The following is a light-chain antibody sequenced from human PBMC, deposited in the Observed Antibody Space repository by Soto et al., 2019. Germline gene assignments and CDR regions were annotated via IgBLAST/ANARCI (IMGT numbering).Light chain of an antibody. Sequence: EIVMTQSPATPSVSPGERATPSCRASQSVSSNLAWYQQKPGQAPRLLIYGASTRATGIPARFSGSGSGTEFTLTISSLQSEDFAAYYCQQYNNWPRTFGQGTKVDIK. CDR1: QSVSSN. CDR3: QQYNNWPRT. J-gene: IGKJ1*01. CDR2: GAS. V-gene: IGKV3-15*01.